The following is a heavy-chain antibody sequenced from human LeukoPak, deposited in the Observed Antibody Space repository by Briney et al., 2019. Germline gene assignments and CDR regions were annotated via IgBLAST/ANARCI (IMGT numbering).Heavy chain of an antibody. J-gene: IGHJ4*02. D-gene: IGHD4-17*01. CDR2: IWYDGSNK. CDR1: GFTFSSYG. Sequence: PGGSLRLSCAASGFTFSSYGMHWVRQAPGKGLEWVAVIWYDGSNKYYADSVKGRFTISRDNSKNTLYLQMNSLRAEDTAVYYCARSYGDYGIRYWGQGTLVTVSS. CDR3: ARSYGDYGIRY. V-gene: IGHV3-33*01.